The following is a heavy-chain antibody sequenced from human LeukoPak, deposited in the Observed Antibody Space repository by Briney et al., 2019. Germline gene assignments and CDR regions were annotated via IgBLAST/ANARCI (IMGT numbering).Heavy chain of an antibody. D-gene: IGHD6-13*01. CDR2: IIPIFGTA. V-gene: IGHV1-69*13. CDR3: ARDRRSSWYPNWFDP. J-gene: IGHJ5*02. CDR1: GGTFSNYA. Sequence: ASVKVSCKASGGTFSNYAISWVRQAPGQGLEWMGGIIPIFGTANYAQKFQGRVTITADESTSTAYMELSSLRSEDTAVYYCARDRRSSWYPNWFDPWGQGTLVTVSS.